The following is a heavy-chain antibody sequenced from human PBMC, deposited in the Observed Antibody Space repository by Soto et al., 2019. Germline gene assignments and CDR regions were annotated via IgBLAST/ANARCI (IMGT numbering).Heavy chain of an antibody. Sequence: GGSLRLSCAASGFTFSSYAMSWVRQAPGKGLEWVSAISGSGGSTYYADSVKGRFTISRDNSKNTLYLQMNSLRAEDTAVYYCAKVLLWFGEMNGAFDIWGQGTMVTVSS. CDR1: GFTFSSYA. CDR3: AKVLLWFGEMNGAFDI. CDR2: ISGSGGST. D-gene: IGHD3-10*01. V-gene: IGHV3-23*01. J-gene: IGHJ3*02.